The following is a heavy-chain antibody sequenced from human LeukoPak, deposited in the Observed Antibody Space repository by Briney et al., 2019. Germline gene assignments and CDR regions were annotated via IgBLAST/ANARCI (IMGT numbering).Heavy chain of an antibody. J-gene: IGHJ4*02. CDR3: ATSLGPVGASPFDY. Sequence: GASVKVSCKVSGYTLTELSMHWVRQAPGKGLEWMGGFDPEDGETIYAQKFQGRVTMTEDTSTDTAYMELSSLRSEDTAVYYCATSLGPVGASPFDYWGQGTLVTVSS. CDR1: GYTLTELS. D-gene: IGHD1-26*01. CDR2: FDPEDGET. V-gene: IGHV1-24*01.